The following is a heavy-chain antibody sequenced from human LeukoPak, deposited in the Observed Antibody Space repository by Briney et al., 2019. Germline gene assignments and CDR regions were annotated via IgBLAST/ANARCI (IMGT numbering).Heavy chain of an antibody. V-gene: IGHV1-18*01. CDR3: ARDRTPHYYYDSSGYYSTIYY. CDR1: GYTFTSYG. D-gene: IGHD3-22*01. CDR2: ISAYNGNT. Sequence: GASVKVSCKASGYTFTSYGISWVRQAPGQGLEWMGWISAYNGNTNYAQKLQGRVTMTTDTSTSTAYMELRSLRSDDTAVYYCARDRTPHYYYDSSGYYSTIYYWGQGTLVTVCS. J-gene: IGHJ4*02.